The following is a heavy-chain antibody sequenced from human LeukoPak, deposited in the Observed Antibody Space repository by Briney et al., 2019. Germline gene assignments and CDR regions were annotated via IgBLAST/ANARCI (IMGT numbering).Heavy chain of an antibody. CDR2: ISSSASGNPSVM. CDR3: ARYRAAAGAFGDWFDP. CDR1: GFTFSDYS. V-gene: IGHV3-11*04. D-gene: IGHD6-13*01. J-gene: IGHJ5*02. Sequence: KPGGSLRLSCAASGFTFSDYSMDYIRQAPGKGLEWLAYISSSASGNPSVMYYAGSVKGRFTISRDNAKNSLYLQMNSLRAEDTAVYYCARYRAAAGAFGDWFDPWGQGTLVTVSS.